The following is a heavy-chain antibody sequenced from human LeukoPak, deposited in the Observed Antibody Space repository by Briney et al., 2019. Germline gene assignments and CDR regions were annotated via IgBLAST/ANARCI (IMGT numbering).Heavy chain of an antibody. CDR1: GGSISSSSYY. D-gene: IGHD4-11*01. V-gene: IGHV4-39*01. CDR3: ASGPTVTTIDY. CDR2: IYYSGST. Sequence: SETLSLTCTVSGGSISSSSYYWGWIRQPPGKGLEWIGRIYYSGSTHYNPSLKSRVTISVDTSKDQFSLKLSSVTAADTAVYYCASGPTVTTIDYWGQGTLVTVSS. J-gene: IGHJ4*02.